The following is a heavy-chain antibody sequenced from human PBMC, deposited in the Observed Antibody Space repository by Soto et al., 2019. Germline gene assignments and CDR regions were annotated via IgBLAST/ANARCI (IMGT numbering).Heavy chain of an antibody. CDR3: ARGGQDFWSGPFDY. CDR2: IDNSGST. Sequence: LSLTCTVSGGSISNYFCNWIRQPVGKVLEWIGRIDNSGSTNYNPSLKSRITMSADTSRNQFSLKLNSVTAADTAVYYCARGGQDFWSGPFDYWGQGALVTVSS. V-gene: IGHV4-4*07. CDR1: GGSISNYF. D-gene: IGHD3-3*01. J-gene: IGHJ4*02.